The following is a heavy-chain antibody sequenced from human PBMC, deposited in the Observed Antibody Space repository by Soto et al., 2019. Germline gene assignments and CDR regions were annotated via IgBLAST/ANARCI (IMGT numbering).Heavy chain of an antibody. CDR2: ISAYNGNT. J-gene: IGHJ6*02. D-gene: IGHD1-26*01. Sequence: ASVKVSCKASGYTLTSYGISWVRQAPGQGLEWMGWISAYNGNTNYAQKLQGRVTMTTDTSTSTAYMELRSLRSEGTGVYYCARYYNYYYGMDVWGQGTTVTVSS. CDR3: ARYYNYYYGMDV. CDR1: GYTLTSYG. V-gene: IGHV1-18*01.